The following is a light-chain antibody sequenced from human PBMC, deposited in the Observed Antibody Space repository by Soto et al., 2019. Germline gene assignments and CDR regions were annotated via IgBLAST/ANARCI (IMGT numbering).Light chain of an antibody. J-gene: IGKJ4*01. CDR2: KAS. CDR3: QQYKTYSS. V-gene: IGKV1-5*03. Sequence: DIQMTQSPSTLSASVGDKVTITCRASQSISSWLAWYQQKPGKAPNLLIYKASKLESGVPSRFSGTGFGTEFSLTISSLQPDDFATYYRQQYKTYSSFGGGTTVDIK. CDR1: QSISSW.